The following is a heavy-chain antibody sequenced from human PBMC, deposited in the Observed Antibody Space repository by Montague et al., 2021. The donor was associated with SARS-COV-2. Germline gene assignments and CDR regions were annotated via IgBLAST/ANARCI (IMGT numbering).Heavy chain of an antibody. D-gene: IGHD6-25*01. Sequence: SETLSLTCSVSGGSISSYYWSWIRQPAGKGLEWIGRIYGSGSTNYNSSLKSRVTLSVDSSKNQFSLTLTSVTAADAAVYYCAGAEAATGTPDDPWGQGILVTVSS. V-gene: IGHV4-4*07. CDR2: IYGSGST. J-gene: IGHJ5*02. CDR3: AGAEAATGTPDDP. CDR1: GGSISSYY.